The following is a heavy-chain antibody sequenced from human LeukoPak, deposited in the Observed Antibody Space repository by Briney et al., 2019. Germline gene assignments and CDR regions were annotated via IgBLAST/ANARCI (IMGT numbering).Heavy chain of an antibody. CDR3: ARDLSLGVVRGVVDY. J-gene: IGHJ4*02. V-gene: IGHV3-48*04. D-gene: IGHD3-10*01. Sequence: GGSLRLSCAASGFTSSSYSMNWVRQAPGKGLEWVSYISSSSSTIYYADSVKGRFTISRDNAKNSLYLQMNSLRAEDTAVYYCARDLSLGVVRGVVDYWGQGTLVTVSS. CDR2: ISSSSSTI. CDR1: GFTSSSYS.